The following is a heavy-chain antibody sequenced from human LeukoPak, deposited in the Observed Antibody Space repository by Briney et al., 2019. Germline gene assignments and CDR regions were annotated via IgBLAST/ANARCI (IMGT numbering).Heavy chain of an antibody. Sequence: ASVKVSCKASGGTFSSYAISWVRQAPGQGPEWMGGIIPIFGTANYAQKFQGRVTITADESTSTAYMELSSLRSEDTAVYYCARDLFNYDFWSGYNGNWYDPWGQGTLVTVSS. V-gene: IGHV1-69*01. CDR1: GGTFSSYA. CDR3: ARDLFNYDFWSGYNGNWYDP. J-gene: IGHJ5*02. D-gene: IGHD3-3*01. CDR2: IIPIFGTA.